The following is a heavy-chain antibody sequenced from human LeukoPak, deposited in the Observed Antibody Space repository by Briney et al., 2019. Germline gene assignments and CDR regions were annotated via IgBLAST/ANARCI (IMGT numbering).Heavy chain of an antibody. J-gene: IGHJ4*02. CDR2: ISGSGGST. D-gene: IGHD6-13*01. CDR3: AKSLAATGARYDFDF. CDR1: GFTFSSYA. V-gene: IGHV3-23*01. Sequence: GGSLRLSCAASGFTFSSYAMRWVRQAPGKGLEWVSSISGSGGSTYCADSLKGRFTISRDNSKNTLYLQMNSLRAEDTAIYYCAKSLAATGARYDFDFWGQGTLVTVSS.